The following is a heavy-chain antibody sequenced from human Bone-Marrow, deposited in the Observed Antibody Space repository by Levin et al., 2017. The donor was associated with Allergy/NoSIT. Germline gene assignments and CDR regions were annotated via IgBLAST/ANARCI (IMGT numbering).Heavy chain of an antibody. V-gene: IGHV4-59*08. CDR1: GGSISSYY. D-gene: IGHD5-24*01. Sequence: SQTLSLTCTVSGGSISSYYWSWIRQPPGKGLEWIGYIYYSGSTNYNPSLKSRVTISVDTSKNQFSLKLSSVTAADTAVYYCARLVEMATIIFDYWGQGTLVTVSS. CDR2: IYYSGST. J-gene: IGHJ4*02. CDR3: ARLVEMATIIFDY.